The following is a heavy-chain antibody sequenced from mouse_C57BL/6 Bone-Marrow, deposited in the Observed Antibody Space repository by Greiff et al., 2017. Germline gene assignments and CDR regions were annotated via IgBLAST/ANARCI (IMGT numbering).Heavy chain of an antibody. CDR3: ARHGYYGYWYFDV. J-gene: IGHJ1*03. Sequence: VKLQQSGPGLVAPSQSLSITCTVSGFSLTSYGVHWVRQPPGKGLEWLVVIWSDGSTTYNSALKSRLSISKDNSKSQVFLKMNSLQTDDTAMYYCARHGYYGYWYFDVWGTGTTVTVSS. CDR2: IWSDGST. V-gene: IGHV2-6-1*01. D-gene: IGHD2-3*01. CDR1: GFSLTSYG.